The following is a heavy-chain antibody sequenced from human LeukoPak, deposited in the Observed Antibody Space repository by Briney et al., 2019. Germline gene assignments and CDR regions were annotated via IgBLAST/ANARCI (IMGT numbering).Heavy chain of an antibody. D-gene: IGHD4-17*01. Sequence: SETLSLTCAVYGGSFSGYYWSWIRQPAGKGLEWIGHFYTSGSTNYNPSLKSRVTMSLDTSKNQFSLNLSSVTAADTAVYYCARGPTTMTRAFDYWGQGTLVTVSS. J-gene: IGHJ4*02. CDR3: ARGPTTMTRAFDY. CDR2: FYTSGST. CDR1: GGSFSGYY. V-gene: IGHV4-59*10.